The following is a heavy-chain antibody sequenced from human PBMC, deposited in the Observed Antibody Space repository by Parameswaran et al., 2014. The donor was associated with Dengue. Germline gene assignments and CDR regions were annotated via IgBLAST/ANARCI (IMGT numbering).Heavy chain of an antibody. CDR2: SYWSGTT. J-gene: IGHJ3*02. Sequence: WIRQPPGKGLEWIGYSYWSGTTSYNPSLKSRVTILVDTSKNQFSLRLSSVTAADTAVYYCARGKNDISTGYLDTFDIWGQGTMVTVSS. V-gene: IGHV4-59*01. D-gene: IGHD3-9*01. CDR3: ARGKNDISTGYLDTFDI.